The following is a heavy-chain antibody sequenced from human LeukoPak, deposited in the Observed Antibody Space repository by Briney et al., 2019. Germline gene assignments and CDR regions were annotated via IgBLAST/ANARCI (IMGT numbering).Heavy chain of an antibody. J-gene: IGHJ4*02. Sequence: GGSLRLSCVASGFPFSSYWMTWVRQAPGKGLEWVAVTSSDLNVKLYADSVKGRFTISRDNSRSTLYLQMNSLRPEDTAIYYCAREGYYGSGSPPSLYFDYWGQGTLVTVSS. D-gene: IGHD3-10*01. CDR1: GFPFSSYW. V-gene: IGHV3-30*03. CDR2: TSSDLNVK. CDR3: AREGYYGSGSPPSLYFDY.